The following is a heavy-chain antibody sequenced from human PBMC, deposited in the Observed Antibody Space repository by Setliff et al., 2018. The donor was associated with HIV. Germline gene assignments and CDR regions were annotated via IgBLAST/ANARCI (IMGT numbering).Heavy chain of an antibody. CDR2: ISGSGSTI. D-gene: IGHD1-26*01. CDR3: AKAKWELSDSPFFDY. V-gene: IGHV3-48*03. CDR1: GFTLSTSE. J-gene: IGHJ4*02. Sequence: PGGSLRLSCAASGFTLSTSEMNWVRQAPGKGLEWVSYISGSGSTIYYADSVKGRFTISRDNAKNSLYLQMNSLRAEDMAFYYCAKAKWELSDSPFFDYWGQGTLVTVSS.